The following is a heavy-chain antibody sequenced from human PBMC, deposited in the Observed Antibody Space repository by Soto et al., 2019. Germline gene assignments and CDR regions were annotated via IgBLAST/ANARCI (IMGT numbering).Heavy chain of an antibody. J-gene: IGHJ6*02. CDR3: AREQLLYDYVWGSYRSMAGMDV. Sequence: TLSLTCTVAGGSISSYYWSLILQPPGKGLDWIGYIYYSGSTNYNPSLKSRVTISVDTSKNQFSLKLSSVTAADTAVYYCAREQLLYDYVWGSYRSMAGMDVWGQGTTVTVSS. D-gene: IGHD3-16*02. V-gene: IGHV4-59*01. CDR2: IYYSGST. CDR1: GGSISSYY.